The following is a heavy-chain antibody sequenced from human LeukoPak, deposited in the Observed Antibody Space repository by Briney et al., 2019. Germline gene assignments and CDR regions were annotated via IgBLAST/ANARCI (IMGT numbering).Heavy chain of an antibody. J-gene: IGHJ5*02. V-gene: IGHV4-59*11. Sequence: SETLSLTCTVSGGSLSSHYWTWIRQPPGKGLEWIGYIYYSGSTNYNPSLKSRVTISVDTSKNQLSLRLTSVTAADTAVYYCARVFGIDYDTSGYFDRCWFDPWGQGTLVTVSS. CDR3: ARVFGIDYDTSGYFDRCWFDP. D-gene: IGHD3-22*01. CDR2: IYYSGST. CDR1: GGSLSSHY.